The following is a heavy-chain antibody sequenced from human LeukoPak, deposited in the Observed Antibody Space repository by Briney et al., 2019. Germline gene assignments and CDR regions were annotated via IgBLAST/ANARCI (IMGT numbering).Heavy chain of an antibody. V-gene: IGHV1-18*01. CDR1: GYIFRTYG. CDR3: ARDRILAVSGTRIDF. CDR2: ISAYSGDT. Sequence: GASVKVSCKASGYIFRTYGISRVRQAPGQGLEWMGWISAYSGDTNYAQNFRDRVTMTTDTSTSTAYMDLRSLRSDDTAVYYCARDRILAVSGTRIDFWGQGTLVTVSS. D-gene: IGHD6-19*01. J-gene: IGHJ4*02.